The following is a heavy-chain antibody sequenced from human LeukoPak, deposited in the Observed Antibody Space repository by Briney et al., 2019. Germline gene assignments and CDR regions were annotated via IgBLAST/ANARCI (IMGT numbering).Heavy chain of an antibody. Sequence: GGSLRLSCAASGLFFTSYSMTWFGKAPGRGLEWVQTISGGGGSTYYADSVKGRFTISRDNSKNTLYLQVNSLRAEDTAVYYCAKGGKWDVTPFDYWGQGTLVTVSS. CDR2: ISGGGGST. V-gene: IGHV3-23*01. CDR1: GLFFTSYS. J-gene: IGHJ4*02. CDR3: AKGGKWDVTPFDY. D-gene: IGHD1-26*01.